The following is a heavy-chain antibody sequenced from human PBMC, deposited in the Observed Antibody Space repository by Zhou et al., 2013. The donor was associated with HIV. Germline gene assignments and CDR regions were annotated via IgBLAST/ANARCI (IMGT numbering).Heavy chain of an antibody. Sequence: VQLVESGGGLVKPGGSLRLSCAASGFSFSSYSMYWVRQAPGKGLEWVSSISRSSAYIYYADSVKGRFTISRDNAQNSLHLQVSSLRVEDTAVYFCARDLEPLADDDYHYSGMDVWGQGTTVTVSS. V-gene: IGHV3-21*03. CDR2: ISRSSAYI. CDR1: GFSFSSYS. D-gene: IGHD3-16*01. CDR3: ARDLEPLADDDYHYSGMDV. J-gene: IGHJ6*02.